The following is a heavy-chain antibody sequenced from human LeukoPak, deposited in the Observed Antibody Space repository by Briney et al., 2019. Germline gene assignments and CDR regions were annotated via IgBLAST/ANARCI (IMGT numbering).Heavy chain of an antibody. J-gene: IGHJ6*02. CDR2: IWYDGSNK. V-gene: IGHV3-33*01. CDR3: ARDLASGLYGMDV. D-gene: IGHD3/OR15-3a*01. Sequence: PGGSLRLSCTASGVTFSSYGMHWVRQAPGKGLEWVAVIWYDGSNKYYADSVKGRFTISRDNSKNTLYLQMNSLRAEDTAVYYCARDLASGLYGMDVRGQGTTVTVSS. CDR1: GVTFSSYG.